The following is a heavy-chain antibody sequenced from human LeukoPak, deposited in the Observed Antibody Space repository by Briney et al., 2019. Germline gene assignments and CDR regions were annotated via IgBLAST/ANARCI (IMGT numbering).Heavy chain of an antibody. CDR2: ITSSGTTI. J-gene: IGHJ4*02. CDR3: ARDTRWELLDY. Sequence: PGGSLRLSCAASGLICSSYEMNWVRQAPGKGLEWVSYITSSGTTIYYADSVKGRFTISRDNAKNSLYLQMNSLRAEDTAVYYCARDTRWELLDYWGQGTLVTVSS. D-gene: IGHD1-26*01. V-gene: IGHV3-48*03. CDR1: GLICSSYE.